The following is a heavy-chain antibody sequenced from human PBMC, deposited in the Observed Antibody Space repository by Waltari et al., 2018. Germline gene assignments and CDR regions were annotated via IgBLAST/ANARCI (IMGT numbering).Heavy chain of an antibody. CDR3: AGDRAIGLFFDY. CDR2: VHHSGKS. CDR1: GGSISGNYW. D-gene: IGHD2-2*01. V-gene: IGHV4-4*02. J-gene: IGHJ4*02. Sequence: QVQLQESGQGLVQPSGPLSLNCAVSGGSISGNYWWSWVRQSPEKGLEWIVQVHHSGKSHYNPSLQSRVTISVDKPKNQFSLNLNSVTAADTAIYYCAGDRAIGLFFDYWGRGTLVTVSS.